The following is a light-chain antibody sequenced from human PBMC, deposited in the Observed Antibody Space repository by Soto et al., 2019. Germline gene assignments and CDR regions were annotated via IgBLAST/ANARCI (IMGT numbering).Light chain of an antibody. V-gene: IGKV3-20*01. J-gene: IGKJ2*01. CDR2: GAS. CDR3: QQYGSSSYT. CDR1: QSISSSY. Sequence: EIVLTQSPGTLSLSPGERATLSCRASQSISSSYLTWYQHKPGQAPRLLIYGASSRATGIPDRFSGSGSGTDFILTISRLEPEDFAVYYCQQYGSSSYTFGQGTQLEI.